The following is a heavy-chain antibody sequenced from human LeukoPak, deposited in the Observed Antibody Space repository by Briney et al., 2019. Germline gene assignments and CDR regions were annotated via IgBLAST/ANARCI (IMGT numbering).Heavy chain of an antibody. CDR3: ARAYSSSWSSFDY. J-gene: IGHJ4*02. D-gene: IGHD6-13*01. V-gene: IGHV3-21*01. Sequence: PGGSLRLSCAASGFTFSSYSMNWVRQAPGKGLEWVSSISSSSSYIYYADSVKGRFTISRDNAKNSLYLQMNSLRAEDTAVYYCARAYSSSWSSFDYWGQGTLATVSS. CDR2: ISSSSSYI. CDR1: GFTFSSYS.